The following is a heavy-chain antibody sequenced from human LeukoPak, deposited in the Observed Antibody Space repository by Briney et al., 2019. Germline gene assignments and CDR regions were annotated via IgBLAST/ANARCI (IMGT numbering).Heavy chain of an antibody. Sequence: PGGSLRLSCAASGFTFSSYWMHWVRQAPGKGLVWVSRINSDGSSTNYADSVKGRFTISRDNAKNTLYLQMNSLRAEDTAVYDCARSSSWSCTDYWGQGTLVTVSS. CDR1: GFTFSSYW. CDR3: ARSSSWSCTDY. V-gene: IGHV3-74*01. J-gene: IGHJ4*02. D-gene: IGHD6-13*01. CDR2: INSDGSST.